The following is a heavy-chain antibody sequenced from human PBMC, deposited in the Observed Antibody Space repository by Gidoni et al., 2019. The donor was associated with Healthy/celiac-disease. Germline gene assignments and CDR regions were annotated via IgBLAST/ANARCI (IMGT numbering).Heavy chain of an antibody. CDR3: AREVGEQLDESYYYYGMDV. J-gene: IGHJ6*02. Sequence: QLQLVQSGAEVKKPGASVKVSCTASGYTFTCYSMHWVRQAPGQGLEWMGSINPDSGCTNYAQKFKGWVTMTRDTSISTAYMELSRLRSDDTAVYYCAREVGEQLDESYYYYGMDVWGQGTTVTVSS. CDR1: GYTFTCYS. CDR2: INPDSGCT. V-gene: IGHV1-2*04. D-gene: IGHD6-6*01.